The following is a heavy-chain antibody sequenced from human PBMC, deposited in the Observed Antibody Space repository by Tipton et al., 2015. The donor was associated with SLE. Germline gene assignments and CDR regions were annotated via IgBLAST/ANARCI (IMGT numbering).Heavy chain of an antibody. J-gene: IGHJ4*02. CDR3: VSELVGDVDY. CDR1: GFTFSRYW. CDR2: IKEDGSEK. V-gene: IGHV3-7*01. D-gene: IGHD2-8*02. Sequence: GSLRLSCAASGFTFSRYWMSWVRQAPGKGLEWVANIKEDGSEKYYVDSVKGRFTISRDNAKNSLYLQMNSLRPEDTAVYYCVSELVGDVDYWGQGTLATVSS.